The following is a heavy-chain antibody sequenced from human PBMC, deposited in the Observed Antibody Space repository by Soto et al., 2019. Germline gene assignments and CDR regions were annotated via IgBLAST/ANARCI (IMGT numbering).Heavy chain of an antibody. J-gene: IGHJ4*02. D-gene: IGHD2-2*01. CDR2: IWYDGSNK. V-gene: IGHV3-33*01. Sequence: QVQLVESGGGVVQPGRSLRLSCAASGFTFSSYGMHWVRQAPGKGLEWVAVIWYDGSNKYYADSVKGRFTISRDNSKNTLYLQMNSLRAEDRAVYYCARDAGDCISTSGWFDYWGQGSLVTVSS. CDR3: ARDAGDCISTSGWFDY. CDR1: GFTFSSYG.